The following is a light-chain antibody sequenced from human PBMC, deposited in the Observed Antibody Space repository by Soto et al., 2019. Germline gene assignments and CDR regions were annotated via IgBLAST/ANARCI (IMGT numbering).Light chain of an antibody. CDR2: EVT. Sequence: QSALAQPPSASGSPGQSVTISCTGTSSDIGRYNYISWYRQHPGKAPKLMIYEVTKRPSGVPDRFSASKSGNTASLTVSGLQAEDEADYYCASYAVSNVIFGGGTQLTVL. V-gene: IGLV2-8*01. J-gene: IGLJ2*01. CDR1: SSDIGRYNY. CDR3: ASYAVSNVI.